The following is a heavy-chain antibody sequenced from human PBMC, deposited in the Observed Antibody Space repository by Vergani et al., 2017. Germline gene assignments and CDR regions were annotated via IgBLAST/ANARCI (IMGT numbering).Heavy chain of an antibody. CDR3: AKEFIVPGAVPIVTPFDH. V-gene: IGHV3-23*01. J-gene: IGHJ4*02. CDR2: ITSSGRTT. CDR1: GFTFSGHA. D-gene: IGHD6-13*01. Sequence: EVQLLESGGGVVQPGGSLRLSCAASGFTFSGHAMSWVRQAPGKGLEWVSGITSSGRTTNYADSVNGRFTISRDNSKDTLYLQMNNVRADDTAVYYCAKEFIVPGAVPIVTPFDHWGQGTLVTVSS.